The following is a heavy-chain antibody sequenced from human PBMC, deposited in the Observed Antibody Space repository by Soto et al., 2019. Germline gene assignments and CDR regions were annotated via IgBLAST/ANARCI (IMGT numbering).Heavy chain of an antibody. Sequence: QVQLVQSGAEVREPGASVKVSCKASGYTFTSYGVSWVRQAAGQGLEWMGWIGGYKGNTNYAQKLQGRVTLTTDTSTSTAYMELRSLRSDDTAVYYCAPHTFDIGMPSGYWGQGTLVTVSS. CDR2: IGGYKGNT. D-gene: IGHD5-12*01. CDR1: GYTFTSYG. J-gene: IGHJ4*02. CDR3: APHTFDIGMPSGY. V-gene: IGHV1-18*01.